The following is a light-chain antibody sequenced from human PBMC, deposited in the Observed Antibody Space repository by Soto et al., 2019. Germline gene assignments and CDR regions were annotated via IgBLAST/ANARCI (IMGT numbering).Light chain of an antibody. J-gene: IGKJ4*01. V-gene: IGKV3-11*01. CDR1: QSVTTF. Sequence: EIVLTQSPATLFLSPGERATLSCRASQSVTTFLAWYQQKPGQAPRLLIYDVSNRATGIPARFSGSGSGTDFTLTISSLEPEDFAVYYCQQRTNWPLTFGGGTKVEIK. CDR2: DVS. CDR3: QQRTNWPLT.